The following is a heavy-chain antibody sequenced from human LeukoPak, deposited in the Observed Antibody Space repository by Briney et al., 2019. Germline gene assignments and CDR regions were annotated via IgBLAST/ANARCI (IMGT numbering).Heavy chain of an antibody. J-gene: IGHJ5*02. V-gene: IGHV1-2*02. CDR2: INPNSGGT. D-gene: IGHD5-18*01. CDR1: GYTFTGYY. CDR3: ARDRSGYSYGYVPNNWFDP. Sequence: ASVKVSCKASGYTFTGYYMHWVRQAPGQGLEWMGWINPNSGGTNYAQKFQGRVTMTRDTSISTVYMELSRLRSDDTAVYYCARDRSGYSYGYVPNNWFDPWGQGTLVTVSS.